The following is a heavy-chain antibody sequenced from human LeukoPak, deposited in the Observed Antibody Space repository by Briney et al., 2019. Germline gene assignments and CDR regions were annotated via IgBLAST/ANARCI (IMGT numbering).Heavy chain of an antibody. Sequence: GGSLRLSCAASGFTFTDYAMGWVRQAPGQGLEWASTISASGSTTYYADSVRGRFTISRYNSKNTLSLQMSSLRAEDTAVYYCAKARTPYNSGFDYWGQGTLVAVSS. CDR2: ISASGSTT. CDR3: AKARTPYNSGFDY. D-gene: IGHD6-19*01. V-gene: IGHV3-23*01. J-gene: IGHJ4*02. CDR1: GFTFTDYA.